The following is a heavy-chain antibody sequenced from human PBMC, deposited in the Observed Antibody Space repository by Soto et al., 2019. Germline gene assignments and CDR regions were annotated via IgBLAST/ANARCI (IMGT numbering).Heavy chain of an antibody. CDR1: GYTFTTYF. J-gene: IGHJ4*02. D-gene: IGHD3-10*01. CDR3: ARVPTGRGDYDY. CDR2: INPSDGST. V-gene: IGHV1-46*01. Sequence: QVQLVQSGAEVKKPGASVKVSCKSSGYTFTTYFLHWVRQAPGQGLEWMGIINPSDGSTTYAQSFQGSVTMTRDTSTSTAYMELSSLRSEDTAVYYCARVPTGRGDYDYWGQGTLVTVSS.